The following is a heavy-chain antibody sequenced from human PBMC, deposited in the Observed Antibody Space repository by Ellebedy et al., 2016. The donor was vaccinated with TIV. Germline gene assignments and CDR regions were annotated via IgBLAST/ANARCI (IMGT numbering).Heavy chain of an antibody. CDR2: INPNSGGT. D-gene: IGHD2-15*01. J-gene: IGHJ4*02. CDR1: GYTFTGYY. CDR3: AKGDSGFDY. V-gene: IGHV1-2*02. Sequence: ASVKVSCXASGYTFTGYYMHWVRQAPGQGLEWMGWINPNSGGTNYAQKFQGRVSMTRDTSISTAYMDLSSLRSDDTAVYYCAKGDSGFDYWGQGTLVTVAS.